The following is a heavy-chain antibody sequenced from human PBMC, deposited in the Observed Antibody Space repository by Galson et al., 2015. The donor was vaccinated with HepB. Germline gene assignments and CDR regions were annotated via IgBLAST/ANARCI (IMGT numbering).Heavy chain of an antibody. J-gene: IGHJ6*02. D-gene: IGHD6-25*01. CDR2: IYYSGST. CDR1: GGSISSSSYY. V-gene: IGHV4-39*01. Sequence: TLSLTCTVSGGSISSSSYYWGWIRQPPGKGLEWIGSIYYSGSTYYNPSLKSRVTISVDTSKNQFSLKLSSVTAADTAVYYCARAYSSGGELYGMDVWGQGTTVTVSS. CDR3: ARAYSSGGELYGMDV.